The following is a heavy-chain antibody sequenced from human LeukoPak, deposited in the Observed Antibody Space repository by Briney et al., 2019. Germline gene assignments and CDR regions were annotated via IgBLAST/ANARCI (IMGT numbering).Heavy chain of an antibody. J-gene: IGHJ4*02. Sequence: GESLKISCKASGYKFTNYWIGWVRQMPGKGLEWMGIIDPDDSQSAYSPSFEGQVTISADKSISTAYLQWSSLKASDTAMYYCARPGYSSGWSDFDYWGQGTLVTVS. D-gene: IGHD6-19*01. V-gene: IGHV5-51*01. CDR2: IDPDDSQS. CDR3: ARPGYSSGWSDFDY. CDR1: GYKFTNYW.